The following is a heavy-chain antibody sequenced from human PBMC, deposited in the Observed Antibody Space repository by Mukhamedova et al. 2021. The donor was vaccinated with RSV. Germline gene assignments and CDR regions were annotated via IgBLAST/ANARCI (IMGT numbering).Heavy chain of an antibody. CDR3: TRHDPSSWEYYFDY. CDR2: ADSYAT. V-gene: IGHV3-73*01. D-gene: IGHD6-13*01. Sequence: ADSYATAYAASLKGRFTIFRDDSKNTAYLQMNSLKTEDTAVYFCTRHDPSSWEYYFDYWGQGTLVTAPS. J-gene: IGHJ4*02.